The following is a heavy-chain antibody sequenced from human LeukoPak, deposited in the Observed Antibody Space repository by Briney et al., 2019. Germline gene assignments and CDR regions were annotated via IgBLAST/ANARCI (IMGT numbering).Heavy chain of an antibody. Sequence: GGSLRLSCSVSGITLSNYGMSWVRQPPGKALEWVAGISDSGGTTSYADSVKGRFTISRDNPKNTLYLQMNSLRAEDTAVYFCAKRGVVIRVILVGFHKEAYYFDSWGQGALVTVSS. D-gene: IGHD3-22*01. J-gene: IGHJ4*02. CDR2: ISDSGGTT. V-gene: IGHV3-23*01. CDR1: GITLSNYG. CDR3: AKRGVVIRVILVGFHKEAYYFDS.